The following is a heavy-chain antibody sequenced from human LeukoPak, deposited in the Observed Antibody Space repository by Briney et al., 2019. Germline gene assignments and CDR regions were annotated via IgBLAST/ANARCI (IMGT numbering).Heavy chain of an antibody. CDR1: GGTFSSYA. CDR2: IIPIFGTA. D-gene: IGHD6-13*01. Sequence: SVKVSCKASGGTFSSYAISWVRQAPGQGLEWMGGIIPIFGTANYAQKFQGRVTITADESTSTAYMELSSLRSEDTAVYYCASPGRYSSSWAGQLWGQGTLVTVSS. CDR3: ASPGRYSSSWAGQL. V-gene: IGHV1-69*13. J-gene: IGHJ4*02.